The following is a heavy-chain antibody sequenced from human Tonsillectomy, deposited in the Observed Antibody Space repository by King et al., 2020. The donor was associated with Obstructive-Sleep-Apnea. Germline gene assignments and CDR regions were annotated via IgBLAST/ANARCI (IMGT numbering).Heavy chain of an antibody. D-gene: IGHD3-9*01. CDR3: ARDLTGMDV. CDR2: IIPMSGTA. Sequence: QLVQSGAEVKKPGSSVTVSCKASGGTVTTDTISWVRQAPGQGLEWMGGIIPMSGTAHYAQTCQGRVTITADASTNIVFMELNSLRSEDTAVYYCARDLTGMDVWGQGTSVAVSS. J-gene: IGHJ6*02. V-gene: IGHV1-69*01. CDR1: GGTVTTDT.